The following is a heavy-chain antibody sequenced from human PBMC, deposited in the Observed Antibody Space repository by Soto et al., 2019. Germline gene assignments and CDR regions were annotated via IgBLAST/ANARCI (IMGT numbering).Heavy chain of an antibody. CDR1: GDSVSSNSAA. CDR3: ARGAVVLRYFDWLPTSYYYYYGMDV. D-gene: IGHD3-9*01. CDR2: TYYRSKWYN. V-gene: IGHV6-1*01. Sequence: PSQTLSLTCAIPGDSVSSNSAAWNWIRQSPSRGLEWLGRTYYRSKWYNDYAVSVKSRITINPDTSKNQFSLQLNSVTPEDTAVYYCARGAVVLRYFDWLPTSYYYYYGMDVWGQGTTVTVSS. J-gene: IGHJ6*02.